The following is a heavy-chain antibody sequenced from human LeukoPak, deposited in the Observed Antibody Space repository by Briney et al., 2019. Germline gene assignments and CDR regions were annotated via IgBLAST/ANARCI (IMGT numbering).Heavy chain of an antibody. CDR2: IYYSGTT. V-gene: IGHV4-59*08. CDR1: RGSISSYF. D-gene: IGHD3-10*01. J-gene: IGHJ4*02. Sequence: PSETLSLTCTVSRGSISSYFWSWIRQPPGKGLEWIGYIYYSGTTNYNPSLESRVTISVDTSKNQFSLKLSSVTAADTAVYYCARHSGPRSNPFDYWGQETLVTVSS. CDR3: ARHSGPRSNPFDY.